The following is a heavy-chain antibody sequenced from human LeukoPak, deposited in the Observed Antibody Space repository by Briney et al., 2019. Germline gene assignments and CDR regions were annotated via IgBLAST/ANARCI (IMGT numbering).Heavy chain of an antibody. CDR2: ISSSGSTI. D-gene: IGHD1-26*01. V-gene: IGHV3-48*03. Sequence: GGSLRLSCAASGFTFSSYEMNWVRQAPGKGLEWVSYISSSGSTIYCADSVKGRFTISRDNAKNSLYLQMNSLRAEDTAVYYCARANPYSGRSYWGQGTLVTVSS. J-gene: IGHJ4*02. CDR1: GFTFSSYE. CDR3: ARANPYSGRSY.